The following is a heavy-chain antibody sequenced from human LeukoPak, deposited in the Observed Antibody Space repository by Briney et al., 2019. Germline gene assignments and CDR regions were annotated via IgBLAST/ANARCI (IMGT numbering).Heavy chain of an antibody. CDR3: ARSELGYCSGTTCYGRPFDI. CDR1: GYSFTSYW. D-gene: IGHD2-2*01. J-gene: IGHJ3*02. Sequence: PGESLKISCKGSGYSFTSYWISWVRQMPGKGLEWMGIIYPYDSHTRYRPSFQGQVTISADRSITTAYLQWNSLKASDTAMYYCARSELGYCSGTTCYGRPFDIWGQGTMVTVSS. CDR2: IYPYDSHT. V-gene: IGHV5-51*01.